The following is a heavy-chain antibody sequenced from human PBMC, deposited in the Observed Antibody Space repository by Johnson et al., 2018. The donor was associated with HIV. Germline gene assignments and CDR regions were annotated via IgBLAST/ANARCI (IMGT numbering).Heavy chain of an antibody. Sequence: QMLLVESGGGVVQPGRSLRLSCAASGFTFSSYAMHWVSQAPGKGLEWVAVISYDGSNKYYADSVKGRFTISRDNSKNTLYLQMNSLRAEDTAVYYCARDREQLVRYAFDIWGQGTMVTVSS. V-gene: IGHV3-30*04. J-gene: IGHJ3*02. CDR2: ISYDGSNK. CDR3: ARDREQLVRYAFDI. D-gene: IGHD6-6*01. CDR1: GFTFSSYA.